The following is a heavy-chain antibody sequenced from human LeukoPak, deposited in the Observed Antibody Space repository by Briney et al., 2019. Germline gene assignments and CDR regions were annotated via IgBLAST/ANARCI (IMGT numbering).Heavy chain of an antibody. CDR1: GGSFSGLY. V-gene: IGHV4-34*01. J-gene: IGHJ4*02. Sequence: SETLSLTCAVYGGSFSGLYWSWIRQPPGKGLEWIGEVNHRGSTNYNPSLKSRVAISVDTSNNQFSLRLSSVTAADTAVYYCARPAVDGRSYYSRVHIRGYHFDYWGQGTLVTVSS. D-gene: IGHD3-22*01. CDR3: ARPAVDGRSYYSRVHIRGYHFDY. CDR2: VNHRGST.